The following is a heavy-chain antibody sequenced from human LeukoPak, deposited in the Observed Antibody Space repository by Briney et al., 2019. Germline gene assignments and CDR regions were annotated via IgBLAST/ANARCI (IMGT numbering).Heavy chain of an antibody. Sequence: GGSLRLSCAASGFTFSDYWMSWVRQAPGKGLEWVANIKQDGSEKYYVDSVKGRFTISRDNAKNSLYLQMNSLRDEDTAVYYCARAGYGGYKLDFWGQGALVTVST. CDR1: GFTFSDYW. CDR2: IKQDGSEK. V-gene: IGHV3-7*02. D-gene: IGHD5-12*01. J-gene: IGHJ4*02. CDR3: ARAGYGGYKLDF.